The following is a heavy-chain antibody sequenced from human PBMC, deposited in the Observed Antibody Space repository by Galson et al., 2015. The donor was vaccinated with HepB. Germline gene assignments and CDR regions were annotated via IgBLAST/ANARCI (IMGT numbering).Heavy chain of an antibody. V-gene: IGHV1-46*03. CDR2: INPSGGST. D-gene: IGHD6-19*01. CDR3: ARDPRYSSGWYGPFAGFDI. CDR1: GYTFTSYY. J-gene: IGHJ3*02. Sequence: SVKVSCKASGYTFTSYYMHWVRQAPGQGLEWMGIINPSGGSTSYAQKFQGRVTMTRDTSTSTVYMELSSLRSEDTAVYYCARDPRYSSGWYGPFAGFDIWGQGTMVTVSS.